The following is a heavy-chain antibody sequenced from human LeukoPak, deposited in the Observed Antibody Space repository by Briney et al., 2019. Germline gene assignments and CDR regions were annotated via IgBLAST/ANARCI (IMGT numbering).Heavy chain of an antibody. CDR1: GGSSSSYF. J-gene: IGHJ4*02. CDR3: ARGIGGGSRVDY. V-gene: IGHV4-59*01. Sequence: SETLSLTCTVSGGSSSSYFWTWIRQPPGKGLEWIGYIYYTGSANYNPSLKSRVTISLDTSKNQFSLRLTSATAADTAVYYCARGIGGGSRVDYWGQGTLVTVSS. CDR2: IYYTGSA. D-gene: IGHD1-26*01.